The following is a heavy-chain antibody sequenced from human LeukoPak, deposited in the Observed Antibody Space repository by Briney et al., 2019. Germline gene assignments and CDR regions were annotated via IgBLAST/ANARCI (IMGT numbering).Heavy chain of an antibody. CDR2: IYYSGST. Sequence: SETLSLTCTVSGGSVSSGSYYWSWIRQPPGKGLEWIGYIYYSGSTNYNPSLKSRVTISVDTSKNQFSLKLTSVTAADTAVYYCARGVTMIVVVIHDWYFDLWGRGTLVTVSS. D-gene: IGHD3-22*01. J-gene: IGHJ2*01. CDR1: GGSVSSGSYY. V-gene: IGHV4-61*01. CDR3: ARGVTMIVVVIHDWYFDL.